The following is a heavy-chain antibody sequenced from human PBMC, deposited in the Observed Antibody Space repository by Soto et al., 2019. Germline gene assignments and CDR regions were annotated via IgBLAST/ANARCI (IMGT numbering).Heavy chain of an antibody. CDR3: AREGLRGYYYGLDV. CDR2: IYYSGST. J-gene: IGHJ6*02. D-gene: IGHD3-16*01. V-gene: IGHV4-31*03. Sequence: SETLSLTCTVSGGSISSGGYYWSWTRQHPGKGLEWIGYIYYSGSTYYNPSLKSRVTISVDTSKNQFSLKLSSVTAADTAVYYCAREGLRGYYYGLDVWGQGTTVTVSS. CDR1: GGSISSGGYY.